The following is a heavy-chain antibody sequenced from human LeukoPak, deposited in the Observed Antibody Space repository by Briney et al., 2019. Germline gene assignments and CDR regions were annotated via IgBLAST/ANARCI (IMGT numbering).Heavy chain of an antibody. CDR1: GYTFTGYY. CDR2: INPNSGGT. D-gene: IGHD3-10*01. J-gene: IGHJ4*02. V-gene: IGHV1-2*02. Sequence: ASVKVSCKASGYTFTGYYMHWVRQAPGQGLEWMGWINPNSGGTNYAQKFQGRVTMTRDTSISTAYMELSRLRSDDTAVYYCAREPHTITMVRESLDYWGQGTLVTVSS. CDR3: AREPHTITMVRESLDY.